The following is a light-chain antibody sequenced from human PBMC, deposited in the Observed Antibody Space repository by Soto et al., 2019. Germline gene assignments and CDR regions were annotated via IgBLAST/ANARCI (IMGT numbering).Light chain of an antibody. CDR2: DTS. CDR1: QGIGDT. CDR3: QPYNNWPLT. V-gene: IGKV3-15*01. J-gene: IGKJ4*01. Sequence: ELVMRPSTATLSVSPGEGATISCRASQGIGDTLAWYQHKPGQTPRLLIYDTSTRATGVPTRFSGSRSGAEFTLTINSLQSEDFAVYYCQPYNNWPLTCGGGTKV.